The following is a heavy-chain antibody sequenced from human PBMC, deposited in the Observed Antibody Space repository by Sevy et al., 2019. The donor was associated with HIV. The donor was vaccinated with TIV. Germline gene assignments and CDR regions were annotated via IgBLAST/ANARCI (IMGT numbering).Heavy chain of an antibody. CDR1: GFSLSTSGVG. CDR2: IYWDDDK. Sequence: SGPTLVNPTQTLTLTCTFSGFSLSTSGVGVGWIRQPPGKALEWLALIYWDDDKRYSPSLKSRLTITKDTSKNQVVLTMTNMDPVDTATYYCAHSPTYYYASSGYYLEYYFDYWGQGTLVTVSS. CDR3: AHSPTYYYASSGYYLEYYFDY. D-gene: IGHD3-22*01. J-gene: IGHJ4*02. V-gene: IGHV2-5*02.